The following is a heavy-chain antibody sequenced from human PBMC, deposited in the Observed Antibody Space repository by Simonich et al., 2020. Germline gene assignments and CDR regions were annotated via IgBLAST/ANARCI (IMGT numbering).Heavy chain of an antibody. Sequence: QVQLQESGPGLVKPSETLSLTCTVSGGSISSYYWSWIRQPPRKGLEWIGYIYYSGRTNYTPPLKSRLPISVDTSKNQFSLKLSSVTAADTAVYYCARSLGYYYYYYGMDVWGQGTTVTVSS. V-gene: IGHV4-59*08. CDR3: ARSLGYYYYYYGMDV. CDR1: GGSISSYY. CDR2: IYYSGRT. D-gene: IGHD1-26*01. J-gene: IGHJ6*02.